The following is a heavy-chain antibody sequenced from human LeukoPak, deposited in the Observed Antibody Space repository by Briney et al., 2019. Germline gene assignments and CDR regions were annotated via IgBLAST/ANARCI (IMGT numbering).Heavy chain of an antibody. D-gene: IGHD6-6*01. CDR2: ICGSSSFI. V-gene: IGHV3-21*01. J-gene: IGHJ6*03. Sequence: GGSLRLSCAASGYTFTSYSMNWVRQAPGKGLEWVSYICGSSSFINYADSVKGRFTISRDNAKNSLFLQMNSLRAEDTAVYYCARDHPLAARPSYYMDVWGKGTTVTVSS. CDR1: GYTFTSYS. CDR3: ARDHPLAARPSYYMDV.